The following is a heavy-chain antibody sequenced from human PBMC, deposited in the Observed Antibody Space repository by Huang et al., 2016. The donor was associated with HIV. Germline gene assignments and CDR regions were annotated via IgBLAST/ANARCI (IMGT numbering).Heavy chain of an antibody. CDR3: AKDADTSGYDVLGPFGS. CDR2: ITDGMNKR. Sequence: EVLLLESGGGLVQPGGSLRLSCVASGFTFSSYAMSWVRQAPGKGLEGVSGITDGMNKRYDAHSVKGRFAVSRDDSTNTLYLQMNSLRAEDTAVYYCAKDADTSGYDVLGPFGSWGQGTLVTVSS. D-gene: IGHD3-3*01. V-gene: IGHV3-23*01. J-gene: IGHJ4*02. CDR1: GFTFSSYA.